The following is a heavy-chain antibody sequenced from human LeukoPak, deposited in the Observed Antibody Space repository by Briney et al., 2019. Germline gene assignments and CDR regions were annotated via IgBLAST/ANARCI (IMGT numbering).Heavy chain of an antibody. CDR3: ARGRRPRTHCSSTSCYVIDY. Sequence: ASVKVSCKASGYTFTSYDINWVRQATGQGLEWMGWMNPNSGNTGYAQKFQGRVTMTRNTSISTAYMELSSLRSEDTAVYYCARGRRPRTHCSSTSCYVIDYWGQGTLVTVSS. CDR2: MNPNSGNT. CDR1: GYTFTSYD. J-gene: IGHJ4*02. V-gene: IGHV1-8*01. D-gene: IGHD2-2*01.